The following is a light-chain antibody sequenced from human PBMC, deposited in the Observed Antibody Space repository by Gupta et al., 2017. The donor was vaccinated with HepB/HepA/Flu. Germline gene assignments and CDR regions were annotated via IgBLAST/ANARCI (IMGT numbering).Light chain of an antibody. CDR2: EVS. CDR1: SSDGGCYNY. Sequence: QSALTQPPSASGPPGQSLTISCTGTSSDGGCYNYVYWYQQHPGKAPKLMIYEVSKRPSGVPDLFSCSNSGNTASLTVSLLQAEDEADYYCSSYAGSNKVFGGGTKLTVL. J-gene: IGLJ2*01. V-gene: IGLV2-8*01. CDR3: SSYAGSNKV.